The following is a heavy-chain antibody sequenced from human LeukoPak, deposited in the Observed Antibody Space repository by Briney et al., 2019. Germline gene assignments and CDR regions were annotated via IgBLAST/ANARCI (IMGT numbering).Heavy chain of an antibody. J-gene: IGHJ4*02. Sequence: SETLSLTCTVSGDSISSSSSYWGWIRQPPGEGLEWIGSIHIGGSTYYNPSFKSRVTISVDTSKNQFSLKLRSVTAADTAMYYCARLWSTDCSGGSCPHQPNSWGQGTLVTVSS. CDR3: ARLWSTDCSGGSCPHQPNS. D-gene: IGHD2-15*01. CDR1: GDSISSSSSY. CDR2: IHIGGST. V-gene: IGHV4-39*01.